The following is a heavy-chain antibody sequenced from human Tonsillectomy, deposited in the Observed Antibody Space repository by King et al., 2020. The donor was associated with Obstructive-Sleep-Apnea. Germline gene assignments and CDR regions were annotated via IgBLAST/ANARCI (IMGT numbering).Heavy chain of an antibody. CDR3: TTDLRYFDWLLSLFDY. D-gene: IGHD3-9*01. CDR2: IKSKTYGGTT. Sequence: VQLVESGGGLVKPGGSLRLSCAASGFTFSNAWMSWVRPAPGKGLEWVGRIKSKTYGGTTDYAAPVKGRFTISRDDLKNTLYLQMNSLKTEDTAVYYCTTDLRYFDWLLSLFDYWGQGTLVTVSS. J-gene: IGHJ4*02. V-gene: IGHV3-15*01. CDR1: GFTFSNAW.